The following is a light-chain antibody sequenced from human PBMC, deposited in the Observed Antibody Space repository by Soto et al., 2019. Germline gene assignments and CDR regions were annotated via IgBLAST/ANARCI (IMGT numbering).Light chain of an antibody. V-gene: IGKV3-15*01. CDR2: GAS. Sequence: DTVMTQSPSTLSVSPGERATLSCRASQSVSINLAWYQQIPGQAPRLLIYGASTRATGIPARFSGSGSGTEFILTISSLQSEDFAVYYCHQYNNWPPITFGQGTRLEIK. CDR1: QSVSIN. CDR3: HQYNNWPPIT. J-gene: IGKJ5*01.